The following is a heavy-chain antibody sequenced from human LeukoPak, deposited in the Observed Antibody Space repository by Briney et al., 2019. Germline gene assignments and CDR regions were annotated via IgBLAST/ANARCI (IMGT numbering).Heavy chain of an antibody. D-gene: IGHD6-13*01. Sequence: NSSETLSLTCSVSGGSISSYYWGWIRQPAGKGLEWIGRIYTSGSTNYNPSLKSRVTISVDKSKNQFSLNLSSVTAADTAVYYCARGSSIWPNGYFDYWGQGTLVTVSS. CDR3: ARGSSIWPNGYFDY. J-gene: IGHJ4*02. CDR2: IYTSGST. V-gene: IGHV4-4*07. CDR1: GGSISSYY.